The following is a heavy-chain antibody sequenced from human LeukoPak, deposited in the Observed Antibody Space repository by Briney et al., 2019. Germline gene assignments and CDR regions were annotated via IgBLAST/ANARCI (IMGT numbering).Heavy chain of an antibody. CDR1: GYTFTSYD. V-gene: IGHV1-8*01. CDR2: MNPNSGNT. J-gene: IGHJ1*01. D-gene: IGHD2-8*02. Sequence: ASVKVSCKASGYTFTSYDINWVRQATGQGLEWMGWMNPNSGNTGYSQKFQGRVTMTRNTSITTAYMELSSLRSEDTAVHYCARAGGTGPGNRHFQHWGQGTLVTVSS. CDR3: ARAGGTGPGNRHFQH.